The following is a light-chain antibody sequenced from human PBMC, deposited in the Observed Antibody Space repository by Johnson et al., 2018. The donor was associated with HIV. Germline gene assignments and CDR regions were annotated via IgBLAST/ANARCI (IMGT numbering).Light chain of an antibody. CDR3: GTWDSSLSAGGP. V-gene: IGLV1-51*01. CDR1: SSNIGSNF. J-gene: IGLJ1*01. Sequence: QSVLSQPPSVSAAPGQKVTISCSGSSSNIGSNFVSWYQQLPGTAPKLLIYENNKRPSGIPDRFSGSKSGTSATLDITGLQTGDEADYYCGTWDSSLSAGGPLATGTKVTGL. CDR2: ENN.